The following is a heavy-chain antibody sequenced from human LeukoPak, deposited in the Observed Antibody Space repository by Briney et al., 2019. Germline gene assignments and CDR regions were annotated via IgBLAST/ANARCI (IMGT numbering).Heavy chain of an antibody. CDR1: GYTFTSYD. Sequence: GASVKVSCKASGYTFTSYDINWVRQATGQGLEWMGWMNPNSGNTGYAQKFQGRVTMTRNTSISTAYMELSSLRSEDTAVYYCARDSSSWYVVNYYGMDVWGQGTTVTVSS. D-gene: IGHD6-13*01. V-gene: IGHV1-8*01. CDR2: MNPNSGNT. CDR3: ARDSSSWYVVNYYGMDV. J-gene: IGHJ6*02.